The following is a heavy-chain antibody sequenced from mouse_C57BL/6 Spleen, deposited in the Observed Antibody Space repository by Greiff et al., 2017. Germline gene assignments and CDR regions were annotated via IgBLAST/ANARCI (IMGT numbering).Heavy chain of an antibody. Sequence: VKVVESGAELVKPGASVKISCKASGYAFSSYWMNWVKQRPGKGLAWIGQIYPGDGDTNYNGKFKGKATLTADKSSSTAYMQLSSLTSEDSAVYFCAREDYGSNCAYWGQGTLVTVSA. CDR3: AREDYGSNCAY. J-gene: IGHJ3*01. CDR2: IYPGDGDT. D-gene: IGHD1-1*01. V-gene: IGHV1-80*01. CDR1: GYAFSSYW.